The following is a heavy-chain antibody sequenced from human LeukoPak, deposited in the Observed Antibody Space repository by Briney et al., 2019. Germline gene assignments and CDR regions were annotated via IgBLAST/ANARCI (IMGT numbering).Heavy chain of an antibody. Sequence: GGSLRLSCAASGFTFSSYAMHWVRQAPGKGLEWVAVISYDGSNKYYADSVKGRFTISRDNSKNTLYLQMNSLRAEDTAVYYCARSPEVIVVIIPYYFDYWGQGTLVTVSS. CDR2: ISYDGSNK. V-gene: IGHV3-30-3*01. CDR3: ARSPEVIVVIIPYYFDY. CDR1: GFTFSSYA. J-gene: IGHJ4*02. D-gene: IGHD3-22*01.